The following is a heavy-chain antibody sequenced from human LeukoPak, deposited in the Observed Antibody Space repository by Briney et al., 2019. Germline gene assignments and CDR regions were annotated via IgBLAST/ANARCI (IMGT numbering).Heavy chain of an antibody. D-gene: IGHD3/OR15-3a*01. CDR1: GGSISSYY. J-gene: IGHJ4*02. Sequence: SETLSLTCTVSGGSISSYYWSWIRQPPGKGLEWIGYIYYSGSTNYNPSLKSRVTISVDTSKNQFSLKLSSVTAADTAVYYCARDQGSIIFGYFDYWGQGTLVTVSS. CDR2: IYYSGST. V-gene: IGHV4-59*12. CDR3: ARDQGSIIFGYFDY.